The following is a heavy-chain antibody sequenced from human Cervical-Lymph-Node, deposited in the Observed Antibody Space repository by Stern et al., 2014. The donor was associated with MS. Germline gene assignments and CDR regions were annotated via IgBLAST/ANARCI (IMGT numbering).Heavy chain of an antibody. Sequence: QVQLVQSGSELKKPGASVKVSCKASGYSFSTHKINWVRQAPGQGPEWMGWNNSNCGTLTFGQGFPGRFVFTLDTSVSTAYLQIRSLKADDTAMYYCARVGAGVGDALDVWGQGTTVTVSS. D-gene: IGHD6-13*01. CDR3: ARVGAGVGDALDV. CDR1: GYSFSTHK. J-gene: IGHJ6*02. CDR2: NNSNCGTL. V-gene: IGHV7-4-1*02.